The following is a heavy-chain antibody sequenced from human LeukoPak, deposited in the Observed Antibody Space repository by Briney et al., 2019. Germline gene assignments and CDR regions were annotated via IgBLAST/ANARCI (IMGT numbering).Heavy chain of an antibody. V-gene: IGHV4-30-2*01. CDR1: GGSISNDIYS. CDR3: ARGSYDYVWGSYQPYYFDY. CDR2: IF. Sequence: SETLSLTCTVSGGSISNDIYSWSWIRQPPGKGLEWIGYIFYNPSLKSRVTISVDRSKNQFSLKLTSVTAADTAMYYCARGSYDYVWGSYQPYYFDYWGQGTLVTVSS. J-gene: IGHJ4*02. D-gene: IGHD3-16*02.